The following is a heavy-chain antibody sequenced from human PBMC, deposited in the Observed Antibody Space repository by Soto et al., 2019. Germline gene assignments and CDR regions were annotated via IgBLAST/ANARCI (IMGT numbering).Heavy chain of an antibody. CDR1: GGTFSSYS. Sequence: QVQLVQSGPEVKKPGSSVTVSCKASGGTFSSYSISWVRQAPGQGLEWMGGIIPIVDTPNYAQKFQGRLTITADESSRPAYMALSSLRSEDTAIYYCARREVISYSVGIADAFAFWGQGTLVTVSS. V-gene: IGHV1-69*01. CDR2: IIPIVDTP. D-gene: IGHD2-15*01. J-gene: IGHJ3*01. CDR3: ARREVISYSVGIADAFAF.